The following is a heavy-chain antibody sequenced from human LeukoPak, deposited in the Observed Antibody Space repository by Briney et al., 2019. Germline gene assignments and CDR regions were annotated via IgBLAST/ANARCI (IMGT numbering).Heavy chain of an antibody. V-gene: IGHV3-9*01. Sequence: GRSLRLSCAASGFTFDDYAMHWVRQAPGKGLEWVSGISWNSGSIGYADSVKGRFTISRDNAKNSLYLQMNSLRAEDTALYYCAKSIQTWIRDYYMDVWGKGTTVTVSS. J-gene: IGHJ6*03. CDR2: ISWNSGSI. CDR3: AKSIQTWIRDYYMDV. D-gene: IGHD5-18*01. CDR1: GFTFDDYA.